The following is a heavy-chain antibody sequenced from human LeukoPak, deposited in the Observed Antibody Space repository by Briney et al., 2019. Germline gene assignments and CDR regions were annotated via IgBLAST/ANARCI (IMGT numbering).Heavy chain of an antibody. Sequence: ASVKVSCKASGYTFTSYYMHWVRQAPGQGLEWMGIINPSGGSTSYAQKFQGRVTMTEDTSTDTAYMELSSLRSEDTAVYYCATEMDDAVDPWGQGTLVTVSS. CDR1: GYTFTSYY. CDR2: INPSGGST. J-gene: IGHJ5*02. D-gene: IGHD2-2*03. V-gene: IGHV1-46*01. CDR3: ATEMDDAVDP.